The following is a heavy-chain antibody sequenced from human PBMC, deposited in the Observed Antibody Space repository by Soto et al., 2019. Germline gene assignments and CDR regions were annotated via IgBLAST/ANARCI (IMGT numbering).Heavy chain of an antibody. J-gene: IGHJ6*02. CDR2: FSGSGGST. CDR1: VFTFSNYA. D-gene: IGHD3-3*01. V-gene: IGHV3-23*01. CDR3: ARDWTGDTCPCLDV. Sequence: EVQLLESGGGLVQPGGSLRLYCAAAVFTFSNYALTWVRQSPGKGLEWVPTFSGSGGSTYYADSVRGRFTISRDNSKNTLFLQMNSLRVEDTAIYYCARDWTGDTCPCLDVWGQGTTVSVSS.